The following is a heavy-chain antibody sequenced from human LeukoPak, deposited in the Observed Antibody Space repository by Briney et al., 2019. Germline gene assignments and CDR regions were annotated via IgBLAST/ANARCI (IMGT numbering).Heavy chain of an antibody. CDR1: GYTFTANH. CDR3: ASGSGTYSPDY. Sequence: GGSLRLSCAASGYTFTANHIHWVRQAPGQGLEWMGRINPNSGGTIYAQEFQGRVIMTRDTSITTGYMELSRLRSDDTAVYYCASGSGTYSPDYWGQGTLVTVSS. V-gene: IGHV1-2*06. CDR2: INPNSGGT. J-gene: IGHJ4*02. D-gene: IGHD3-10*01.